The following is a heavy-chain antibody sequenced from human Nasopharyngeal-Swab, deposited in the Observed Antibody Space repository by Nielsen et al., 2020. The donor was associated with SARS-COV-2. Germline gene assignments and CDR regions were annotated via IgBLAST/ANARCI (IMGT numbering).Heavy chain of an antibody. D-gene: IGHD3-10*01. Sequence: ASVKVSCKASGYFFTDYYMHWVRQAPGQGLEWMGRINPYSGDTKYAQNFQGRVTVTRDTSITTVYMELSSLRSDETAVYYCVRDDGDVPGITGSGPPGGFWGQGTLVTVSS. CDR2: INPYSGDT. CDR1: GYFFTDYY. V-gene: IGHV1-2*06. CDR3: VRDDGDVPGITGSGPPGGF. J-gene: IGHJ4*01.